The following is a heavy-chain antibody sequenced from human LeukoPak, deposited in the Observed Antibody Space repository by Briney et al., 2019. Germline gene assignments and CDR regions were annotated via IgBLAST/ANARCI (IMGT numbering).Heavy chain of an antibody. CDR2: IKQDGSEK. V-gene: IGHV3-7*01. CDR1: GFTFSSYW. D-gene: IGHD3-22*01. Sequence: GGSLRLSCAASGFTFSSYWMSWVRQAPGKGLEWVANIKQDGSEKYYVDSVKGRFTISRDNAKNSLYLQMNSLRAEDTAVYYCARSARVAYDSRIRYLDYWGQGTLVTVSS. J-gene: IGHJ4*02. CDR3: ARSARVAYDSRIRYLDY.